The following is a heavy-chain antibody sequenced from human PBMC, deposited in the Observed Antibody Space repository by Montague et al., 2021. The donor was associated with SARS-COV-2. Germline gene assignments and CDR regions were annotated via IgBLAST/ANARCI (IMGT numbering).Heavy chain of an antibody. Sequence: SLRLSCAASGFTFSNSPMSWVRQAPGKGLEWVSVIHSAGRGTYYXDSVQGRFTISRDNLKNTVYLQMNSLRDVDTALYYCAKVGDILTGYSLINLDAWGQGTLVVVSS. CDR1: GFTFSNSP. V-gene: IGHV3-23*03. J-gene: IGHJ5*02. CDR2: IHSAGRGT. CDR3: AKVGDILTGYSLINLDA. D-gene: IGHD3-9*01.